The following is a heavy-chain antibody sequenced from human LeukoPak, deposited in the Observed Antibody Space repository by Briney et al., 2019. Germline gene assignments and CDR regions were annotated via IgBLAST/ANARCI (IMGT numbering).Heavy chain of an antibody. Sequence: PGGSLRLSCAASGFTFSSYSMNWVRQAPGKGLEWVSSISSSSSYIYYADSVKGRFTISRDNAKNTLYLQMNSLRAEDTAVYYCAKSPSFNSPFDYWGQGTLVTVSS. V-gene: IGHV3-21*01. D-gene: IGHD4-23*01. J-gene: IGHJ4*02. CDR1: GFTFSSYS. CDR3: AKSPSFNSPFDY. CDR2: ISSSSSYI.